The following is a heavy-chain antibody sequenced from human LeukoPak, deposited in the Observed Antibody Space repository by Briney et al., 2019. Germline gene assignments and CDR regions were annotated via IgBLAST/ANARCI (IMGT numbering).Heavy chain of an antibody. Sequence: GASVKVSCKASGYTFTGYYMHWVRQAPGQGLEWMGWINPNSGGTNYAQRFQGRVTMTRDTSISTAYMELSRLKSDDTAMYYCARVLSSSGWYGYWGQGTLLTVSS. CDR1: GYTFTGYY. CDR2: INPNSGGT. D-gene: IGHD6-19*01. J-gene: IGHJ4*02. CDR3: ARVLSSSGWYGY. V-gene: IGHV1-2*02.